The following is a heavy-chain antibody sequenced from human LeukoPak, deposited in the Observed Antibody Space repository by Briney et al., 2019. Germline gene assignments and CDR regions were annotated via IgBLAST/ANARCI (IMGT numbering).Heavy chain of an antibody. CDR3: AGVSSGRAGYMDV. CDR2: IRGSSDSR. Sequence: PGGSLKLSCAAAGFTFSTYSMNWVRQAPGKGLEWISYIRGSSDSRYYADSVKGRFTISRDNAKNSLYLQMNSLRDEDTAVYFCAGVSSGRAGYMDVWGQGTTVTVSS. CDR1: GFTFSTYS. J-gene: IGHJ6*02. D-gene: IGHD6-19*01. V-gene: IGHV3-48*02.